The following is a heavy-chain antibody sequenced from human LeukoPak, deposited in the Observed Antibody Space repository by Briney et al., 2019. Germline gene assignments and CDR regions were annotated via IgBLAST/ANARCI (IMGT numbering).Heavy chain of an antibody. CDR2: IYYSGST. CDR3: ARDRKGMAASGLYYYYGMDV. V-gene: IGHV4-59*13. J-gene: IGHJ6*02. Sequence: SETLSLTCTVCGGSISSYYGRWIRQPPGKGLEWIGYIYYSGSTHYNPSLKSRVTISVDTSKIQFSLKLSSVTAADTAVYYCARDRKGMAASGLYYYYGMDVLGQGTTVSVSS. CDR1: GGSISSYY. D-gene: IGHD6-13*01.